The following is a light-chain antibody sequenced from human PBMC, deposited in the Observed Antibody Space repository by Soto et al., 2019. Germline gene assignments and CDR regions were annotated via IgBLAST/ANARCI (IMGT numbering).Light chain of an antibody. CDR1: SSDVGGYNH. J-gene: IGLJ2*01. V-gene: IGLV2-14*01. CDR2: DVS. CDR3: SSNTGSSTTPVV. Sequence: QSALTQPASVSGSPGQSITISCTGTSSDVGGYNHVAWYQQHPGKAPKLIIYDVSNRPSGVSNRFSGSKSGNTASLTISGLQVEDEADYYCSSNTGSSTTPVVFGGGTKLTVL.